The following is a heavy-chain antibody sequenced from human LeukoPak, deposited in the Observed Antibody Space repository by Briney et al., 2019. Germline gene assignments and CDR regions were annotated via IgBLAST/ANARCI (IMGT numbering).Heavy chain of an antibody. V-gene: IGHV3-48*01. Sequence: PGGSLRLSCAASGFTFSSYSMNWVRQAPGKGLEWVSYISSSSSTIYYADSVKGRFTISRDNAKNSLCLQMNSLRAEDTAVYYCAREGLLWFGEFSGIDYWGQGTLVTVSS. CDR1: GFTFSSYS. CDR3: AREGLLWFGEFSGIDY. D-gene: IGHD3-10*01. J-gene: IGHJ4*02. CDR2: ISSSSSTI.